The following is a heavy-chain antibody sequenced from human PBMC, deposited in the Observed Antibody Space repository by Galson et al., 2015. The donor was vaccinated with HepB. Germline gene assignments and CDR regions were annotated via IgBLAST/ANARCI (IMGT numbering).Heavy chain of an antibody. CDR1: GFTFSSYS. CDR3: ARDYDILTGYYSKPFDI. J-gene: IGHJ3*02. D-gene: IGHD3-9*01. V-gene: IGHV3-21*01. CDR2: ISRTSSYI. Sequence: SLRLSCAASGFTFSSYSMNWVRQAPGKGLEWVSSISRTSSYIYYAESVKGRFTISRDYAKNSLYLQMNSLRAEDTAVYYCARDYDILTGYYSKPFDIWGQGTTVTVSS.